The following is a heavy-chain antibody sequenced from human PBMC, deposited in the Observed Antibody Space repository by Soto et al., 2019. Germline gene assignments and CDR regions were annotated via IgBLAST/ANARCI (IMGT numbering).Heavy chain of an antibody. CDR2: LYYSGST. Sequence: QVQLQESGPGLVKPSQTLSLTCTVSGGSISSGGYYWSWIRQHPGKGLEWIGYLYYSGSTYYNPPLKSRVTISVDASMTQFSLKVSCVTAADTAVYYCAGSIYRDYGDYYYYYGMDVWGQGPTVTVSS. V-gene: IGHV4-31*03. CDR1: GGSISSGGYY. D-gene: IGHD4-17*01. J-gene: IGHJ6*02. CDR3: AGSIYRDYGDYYYYYGMDV.